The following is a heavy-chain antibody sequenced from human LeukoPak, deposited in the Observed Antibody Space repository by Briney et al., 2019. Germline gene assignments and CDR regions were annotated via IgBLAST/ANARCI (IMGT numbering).Heavy chain of an antibody. V-gene: IGHV3-30*18. CDR2: VSYDGNNK. CDR1: GFTFSSYG. CDR3: VKARGSGWYWDY. J-gene: IGHJ4*02. D-gene: IGHD6-19*01. Sequence: GRSLRLSCAPSGFTFSSYGMHWVRQAPGKGLEWVTIVSYDGNNKNYADSVKGRFTISRDNSKNTLYLQMDSLRAEDTAVYYCVKARGSGWYWDYWGQGTLVTVSS.